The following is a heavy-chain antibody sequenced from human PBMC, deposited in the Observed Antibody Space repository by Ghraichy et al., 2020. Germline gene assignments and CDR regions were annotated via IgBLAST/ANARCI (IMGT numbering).Heavy chain of an antibody. CDR2: RSPDKETK. Sequence: GGSLRLSCKGSGFPFSRYGFHWVRRAPGKGLEWVAVRSPDKETKFYADSVRGRFTISRDDSKSTLFLRMNNLRPEDTGIYYCARGDDGSPDSWGPGTQVIVFS. V-gene: IGHV3-33*05. J-gene: IGHJ4*02. CDR1: GFPFSRYG. D-gene: IGHD1-26*01. CDR3: ARGDDGSPDS.